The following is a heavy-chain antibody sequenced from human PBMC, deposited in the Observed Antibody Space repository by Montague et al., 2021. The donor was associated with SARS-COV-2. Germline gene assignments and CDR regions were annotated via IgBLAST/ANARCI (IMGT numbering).Heavy chain of an antibody. J-gene: IGHJ6*02. V-gene: IGHV4-59*08. D-gene: IGHD4-11*01. CDR2: IYYSGRT. CDR3: ARHLRVTTVTSHMYHYAMDV. Sequence: SETLSLTCSVSGDSISNYSWSWIRKSPGKGLEWIAYIYYSGRTNYNPSLTSQVTISVDTSKNQVSLKLTSVTAADTAVYYCARHLRVTTVTSHMYHYAMDVWGQGTTGTVSS. CDR1: GDSISNYS.